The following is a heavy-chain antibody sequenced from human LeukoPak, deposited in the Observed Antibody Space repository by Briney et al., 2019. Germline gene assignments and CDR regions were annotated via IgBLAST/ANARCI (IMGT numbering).Heavy chain of an antibody. J-gene: IGHJ4*02. CDR2: INPNSGGT. CDR1: GYTFTGYY. V-gene: IGHV1-2*02. Sequence: ASVKVSCKASGYTFTGYYMHWVRQAPGQGLEWMGWINPNSGGTNYAQKFQGRVTMTRDTSISTAYMELSRLRSDDTAVYYCARGYDYVWGSYRSYYFDYWGQGTLVTVSS. CDR3: ARGYDYVWGSYRSYYFDY. D-gene: IGHD3-16*02.